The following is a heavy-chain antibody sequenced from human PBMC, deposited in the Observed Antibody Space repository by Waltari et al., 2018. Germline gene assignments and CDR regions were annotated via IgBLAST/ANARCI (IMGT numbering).Heavy chain of an antibody. CDR1: GYSFTSYW. Sequence: EVQLVQSGAEVKKPGESLKISCKGSGYSFTSYWIGCVRQMPGKGLEWMGIIYPGHSDTRYSPSFQGQVTISADKSISTAYLQWSSLKASDTAMYDCARSMPYCSGGSCYSGPFDYWGQGTLVTVSS. CDR2: IYPGHSDT. V-gene: IGHV5-51*03. D-gene: IGHD2-15*01. J-gene: IGHJ4*02. CDR3: ARSMPYCSGGSCYSGPFDY.